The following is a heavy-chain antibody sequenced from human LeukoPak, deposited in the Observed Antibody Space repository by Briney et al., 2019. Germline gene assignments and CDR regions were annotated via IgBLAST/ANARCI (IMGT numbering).Heavy chain of an antibody. V-gene: IGHV4-39*01. CDR3: ARLGSGYPTPDY. CDR2: LYFSGNP. J-gene: IGHJ4*02. CDR1: GASVSSSDYY. Sequence: PSETLSLTCTVSGASVSSSDYYWGWIRQPPGMGLEWIGNLYFSGNPYYNPSLNSRVTISVDTSKNQFSLKMRSVTAADTAVYYCARLGSGYPTPDYWGQGTLVTVSS. D-gene: IGHD6-19*01.